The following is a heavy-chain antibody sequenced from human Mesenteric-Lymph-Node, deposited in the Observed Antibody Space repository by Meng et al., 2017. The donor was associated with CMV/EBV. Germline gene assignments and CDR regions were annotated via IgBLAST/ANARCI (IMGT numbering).Heavy chain of an antibody. D-gene: IGHD1-26*01. CDR2: IYYSGTT. V-gene: IGHV4-59*01. J-gene: IGHJ6*02. Sequence: SETLSLPCTVPGGSMSSYFWSWIRQPPGKGLEWIGHIYYSGTTKYTPSLKSRVTISKDTSKNQFSLNLNSVTAADTAVYYCARPSTVKGMDVWGHGTTVTVSS. CDR3: ARPSTVKGMDV. CDR1: GGSMSSYF.